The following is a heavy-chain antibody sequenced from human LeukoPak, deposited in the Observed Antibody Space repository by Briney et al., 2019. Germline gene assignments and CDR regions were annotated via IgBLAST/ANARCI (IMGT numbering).Heavy chain of an antibody. V-gene: IGHV3-74*01. CDR2: INSDGSST. Sequence: GGSLRLSCAASGFTFSSYWMHWVRQAPGKGLVWVSRINSDGSSTSYADSVKGRFTISRDNAKNMLYLQMNSLRAEDTAVYYCASAYSSSSYYYGMDVWGQGTTVTVSS. CDR3: ASAYSSSSYYYGMDV. D-gene: IGHD6-6*01. J-gene: IGHJ6*02. CDR1: GFTFSSYW.